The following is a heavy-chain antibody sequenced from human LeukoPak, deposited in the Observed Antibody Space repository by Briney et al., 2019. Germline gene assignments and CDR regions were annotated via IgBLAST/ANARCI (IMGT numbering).Heavy chain of an antibody. J-gene: IGHJ4*02. V-gene: IGHV3-11*04. Sequence: GGSLRLSCAASGFTVSSNYMSWVRQAPGKGLEWVSAISGSGGSTYYADSVKGRFTISRDNAQNSLYLQMNSLGAEDTAVYYCARDPPRHYDFWNGYAFFDYWGQGTLVTVSS. CDR2: ISGSGGST. CDR1: GFTVSSNY. D-gene: IGHD3-3*01. CDR3: ARDPPRHYDFWNGYAFFDY.